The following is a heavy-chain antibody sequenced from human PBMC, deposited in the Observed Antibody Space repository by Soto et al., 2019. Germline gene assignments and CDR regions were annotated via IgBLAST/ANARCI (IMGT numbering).Heavy chain of an antibody. CDR2: IWYDGSNK. V-gene: IGHV3-33*01. CDR3: ARQHYDFWSGYSYYYYMDV. Sequence: QVQLVESGGGVVQPGRSLRLSCAASGFTFSSYGMHWVRQAPGKGLEWVAVIWYDGSNKYYADSVKGRFTISRDNSKNTLYLQMNSLRAEDTAVYYCARQHYDFWSGYSYYYYMDVWGKGTTVTVSS. CDR1: GFTFSSYG. D-gene: IGHD3-3*01. J-gene: IGHJ6*03.